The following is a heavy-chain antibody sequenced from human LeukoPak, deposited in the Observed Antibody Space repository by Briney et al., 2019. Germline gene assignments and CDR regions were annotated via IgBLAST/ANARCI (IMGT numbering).Heavy chain of an antibody. CDR2: IYYSGST. J-gene: IGHJ4*02. V-gene: IGHV4-61*05. CDR1: SGSISTSNYY. CDR3: ARSSYYYDSSGYSTFDY. D-gene: IGHD3-22*01. Sequence: SETLSLTCTVSSGSISTSNYYWGWVRQPPGKALEWIGNIYYSGSTNYNPSLKSRVTISVDTSKNQFSLKLSSVTAADTAVYYCARSSYYYDSSGYSTFDYWGQGTLVTVSS.